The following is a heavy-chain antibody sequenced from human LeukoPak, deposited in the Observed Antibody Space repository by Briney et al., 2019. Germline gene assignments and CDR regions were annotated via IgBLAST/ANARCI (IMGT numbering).Heavy chain of an antibody. J-gene: IGHJ4*02. CDR1: GFTFSGSA. V-gene: IGHV3-73*01. D-gene: IGHD4-17*01. Sequence: GSLRLSCAASGFTFSGSAMHWVRQASGKGLEWVGRIRSKANSYATAYAASVKGRFTISRDDAKNTAYLQMNSLRAEDTAVYYCARVPDYGDSGDYWGQGTLVTVSS. CDR3: ARVPDYGDSGDY. CDR2: IRSKANSYAT.